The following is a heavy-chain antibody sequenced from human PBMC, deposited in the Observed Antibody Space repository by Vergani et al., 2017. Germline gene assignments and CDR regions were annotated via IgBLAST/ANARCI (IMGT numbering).Heavy chain of an antibody. CDR2: IYYSGST. CDR1: GGSISSSSYY. CDR3: AREPLIVVVVAATSGPNWFDP. Sequence: QVQLQESGPGLVKPSETLSLTCTVSGGSISSSSYYWGWIRQPPGKGLEWIGSIYYSGSTYYNPSLNSRVTISVDTSKNQFSLKLSSVTAADTAVYYCAREPLIVVVVAATSGPNWFDPWGQGTLVTVSS. J-gene: IGHJ5*02. V-gene: IGHV4-39*07. D-gene: IGHD2-15*01.